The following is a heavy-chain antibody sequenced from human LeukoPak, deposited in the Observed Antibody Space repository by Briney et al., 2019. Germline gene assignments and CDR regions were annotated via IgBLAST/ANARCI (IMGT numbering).Heavy chain of an antibody. J-gene: IGHJ4*02. Sequence: GGSLRLSCAASGFTFSSYGMSWVRQAPGKGLEWVSAISGSGGSTYYADSVKGRFTISRDNSKNTLYLLMNSLRGEDTAAYYCAKGRWYIDYWGQGTLVTVSS. V-gene: IGHV3-23*01. CDR3: AKGRWYIDY. CDR1: GFTFSSYG. CDR2: ISGSGGST. D-gene: IGHD4-23*01.